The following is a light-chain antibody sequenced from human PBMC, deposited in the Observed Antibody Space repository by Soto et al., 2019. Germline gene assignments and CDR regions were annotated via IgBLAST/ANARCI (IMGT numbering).Light chain of an antibody. Sequence: EIVLTQSPGTLSLSPGQRATLSCRTSQSISRSYLAWYQHKRGQAPRLLMFGTGSRATGIPDRFSGTGSGTDFTLIINRLEPEDFAVYYCQQYNNWPPFTFGPGTKVDIK. CDR3: QQYNNWPPFT. CDR1: QSISRSY. CDR2: GTG. V-gene: IGKV3-20*01. J-gene: IGKJ3*01.